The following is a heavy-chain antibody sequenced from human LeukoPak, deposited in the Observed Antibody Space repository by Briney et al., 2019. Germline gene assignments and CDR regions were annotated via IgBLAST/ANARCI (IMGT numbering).Heavy chain of an antibody. CDR3: ARRLYCHGIDV. CDR2: IYYSGST. J-gene: IGHJ6*02. CDR1: GGSISSYY. V-gene: IGHV4-59*08. Sequence: SETLSLTCTVSGGSISSYYWSWIRQPPGKGLEWIGYIYYSGSTNYNPSLKSRLTISVDTSKNQFSLKLSSVTAADTAVYYSARRLYCHGIDVWGQGTTVTVSS.